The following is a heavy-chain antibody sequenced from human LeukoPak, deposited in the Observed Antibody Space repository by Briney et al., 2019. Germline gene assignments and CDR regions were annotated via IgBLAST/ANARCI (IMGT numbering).Heavy chain of an antibody. CDR2: FDPEDGET. J-gene: IGHJ4*02. CDR3: ATKYSSSSPFDY. CDR1: GYTLTELS. V-gene: IGHV1-24*01. Sequence: ASVKVSGKVSGYTLTELSMHWVRQAPGKGLEWMGGFDPEDGETIYAQKFQGRVTMTEDTSTDTAYMELSSLRSEDTAVYYCATKYSSSSPFDYWGQGTLVTVSS. D-gene: IGHD6-6*01.